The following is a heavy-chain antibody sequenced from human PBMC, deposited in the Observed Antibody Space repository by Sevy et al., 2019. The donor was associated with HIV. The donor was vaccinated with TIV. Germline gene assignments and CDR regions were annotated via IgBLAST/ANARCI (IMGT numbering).Heavy chain of an antibody. V-gene: IGHV3-23*01. CDR1: GFTFSLYA. CDR3: AKDHDIDWFDA. CDR2: ITISGGNT. Sequence: GESLKISCAASGFTFSLYAMTWVRQAPGKGLEWVSTITISGGNTYYADSVKGRFTISRDNSKNTLYLQMNSLRAEDTAIYFCAKDHDIDWFDAWGQGTLVTVSS. D-gene: IGHD3-22*01. J-gene: IGHJ5*02.